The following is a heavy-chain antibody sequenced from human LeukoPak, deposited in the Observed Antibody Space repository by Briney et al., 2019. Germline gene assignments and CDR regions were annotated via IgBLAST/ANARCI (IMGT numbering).Heavy chain of an antibody. D-gene: IGHD4-23*01. Sequence: ASVKVSCKASGGTFSSYAISWVRQAPGQGLEWVGWINPDTGDTRFAERFPGRVTLTRDTSLSSVYMELDSLTSDDSAVYFCARDLAPYGGYSIPAYWGQGTLVTVSS. V-gene: IGHV1-2*02. J-gene: IGHJ4*02. CDR2: INPDTGDT. CDR1: GGTFSSYA. CDR3: ARDLAPYGGYSIPAY.